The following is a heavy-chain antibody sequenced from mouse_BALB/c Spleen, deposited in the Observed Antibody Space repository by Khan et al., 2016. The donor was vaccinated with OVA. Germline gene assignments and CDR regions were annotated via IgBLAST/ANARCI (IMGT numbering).Heavy chain of an antibody. CDR3: TRGRAY. V-gene: IGHV3-2*02. D-gene: IGHD3-3*01. CDR2: ITYSGST. CDR1: GYSITSDYA. J-gene: IGHJ3*01. Sequence: EVQIQESGPGLVKPSQSLSLTCTVSGYSITSDYAWNWIRQFPGNKLEWVGYITYSGSTSYTPSLKSRISITRDTSKNQFFLHLNSVTTEDTATYCCTRGRAYWGQGTLVTVSA.